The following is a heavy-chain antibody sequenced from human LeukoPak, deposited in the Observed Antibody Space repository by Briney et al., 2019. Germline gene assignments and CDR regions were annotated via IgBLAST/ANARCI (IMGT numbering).Heavy chain of an antibody. Sequence: KPSETLSLTCAVYGGSFSGYYWSWISQPPGKGVEWIGEINHSGSTNYNPSLKSRVTISVDTSKNQFSLKLSSVTAADTAVYYCPRYNDSSGYYYVGYWGQGTLVTVSS. CDR1: GGSFSGYY. J-gene: IGHJ4*02. CDR2: INHSGST. D-gene: IGHD3-22*01. V-gene: IGHV4-34*01. CDR3: PRYNDSSGYYYVGY.